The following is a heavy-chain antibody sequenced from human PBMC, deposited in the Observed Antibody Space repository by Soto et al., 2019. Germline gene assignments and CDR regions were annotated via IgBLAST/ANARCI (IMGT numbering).Heavy chain of an antibody. Sequence: EVQLVESGGGLVQPGGSLRLSCAASGFTFSSYSMNWVRQAPGKGLEWVSYISSSSSTIYYADSVKGRFTISRDNAKNSLYVQRNSLRDEDRAVYYCGRVVEGATIRDYWGQGNLVTVSS. CDR1: GFTFSSYS. D-gene: IGHD5-12*01. CDR2: ISSSSSTI. J-gene: IGHJ4*02. CDR3: GRVVEGATIRDY. V-gene: IGHV3-48*02.